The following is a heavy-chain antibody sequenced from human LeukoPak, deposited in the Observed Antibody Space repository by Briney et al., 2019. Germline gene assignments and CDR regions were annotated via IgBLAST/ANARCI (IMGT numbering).Heavy chain of an antibody. J-gene: IGHJ4*02. V-gene: IGHV4-30-2*01. Sequence: SETQSLTCAVSGGSISSGGYSWSWIRQPPGKGLEWIGYIYHSGSTYYNPSLKSRVTISVDRSKNQFSLKLSSVTAADTAVYYCARGGGYSGYDTETFDYWGQGTLVTVSS. CDR3: ARGGGYSGYDTETFDY. D-gene: IGHD5-12*01. CDR1: GGSISSGGYS. CDR2: IYHSGST.